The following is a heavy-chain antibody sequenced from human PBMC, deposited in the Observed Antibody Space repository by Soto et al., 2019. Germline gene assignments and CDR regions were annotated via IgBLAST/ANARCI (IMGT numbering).Heavy chain of an antibody. CDR1: GFTFSSYA. Sequence: EVQLLESGGGLVQPGGSLRLSCAASGFTFSSYAMSWVRQAPGKGLEWVSVISGSGSKTFYADSVKGRFTNSRDNSKNTLYLQMISLRAEDTAVYYCAKASVLAVYGDYCEYFQHWGQGTLVTVSS. V-gene: IGHV3-23*01. J-gene: IGHJ1*01. CDR3: AKASVLAVYGDYCEYFQH. CDR2: ISGSGSKT. D-gene: IGHD4-17*01.